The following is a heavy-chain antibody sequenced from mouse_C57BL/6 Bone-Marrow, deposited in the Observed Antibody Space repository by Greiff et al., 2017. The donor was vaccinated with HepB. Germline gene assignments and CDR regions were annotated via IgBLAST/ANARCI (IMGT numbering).Heavy chain of an antibody. Sequence: DVKLVESGGGLVKPGGSLKLSCAASGFTFSSYAMSWVRQTPEKRLEWVATISDGGSYTYYPDNVKGRFTISRDNAKNNLYLQMSHLKSEDTAMYYCARGHTVDYWGQGTTLTVSS. CDR1: GFTFSSYA. CDR3: ARGHTVDY. CDR2: ISDGGSYT. J-gene: IGHJ2*01. V-gene: IGHV5-4*03.